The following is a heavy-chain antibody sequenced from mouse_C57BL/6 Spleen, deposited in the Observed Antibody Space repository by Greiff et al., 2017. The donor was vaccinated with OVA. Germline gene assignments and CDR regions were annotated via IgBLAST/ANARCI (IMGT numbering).Heavy chain of an antibody. CDR3: ARGAYYSNYFDV. D-gene: IGHD2-5*01. CDR1: GYTFTDYN. CDR2: INPNNGGT. J-gene: IGHJ1*03. V-gene: IGHV1-18*01. Sequence: EVKLQQSGPELVKPGASVKIPCKASGYTFTDYNMDWVKQSHGKSLEWIGDINPNNGGTIYNQKFKGKATLTVDKSSSTAYMELRSLTSEDTAVYYCARGAYYSNYFDVWGTGTTVTVSS.